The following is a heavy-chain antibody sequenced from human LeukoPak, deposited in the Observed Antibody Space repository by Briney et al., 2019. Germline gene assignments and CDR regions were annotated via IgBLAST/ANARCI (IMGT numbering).Heavy chain of an antibody. CDR1: GGSFSGYY. J-gene: IGHJ4*02. CDR3: ARGSAFDY. CDR2: INHSGST. Sequence: SETLSLTCAVYGGSFSGYYWSWIRQPPGKGLEWIGEINHSGSTNYNPSLKSRVTISVDTSKNQFSLKLSSVTAADTAVYYCARGSAFDYWGQGTLVAVSS. V-gene: IGHV4-34*01.